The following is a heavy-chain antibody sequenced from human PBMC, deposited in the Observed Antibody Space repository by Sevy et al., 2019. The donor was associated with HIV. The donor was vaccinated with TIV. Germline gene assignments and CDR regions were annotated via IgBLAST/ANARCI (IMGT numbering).Heavy chain of an antibody. CDR3: ARESYDFWTGPVDYDYGIDV. J-gene: IGHJ6*02. CDR2: INPKSGAT. CDR1: GYSFSDSGYY. V-gene: IGHV1-2*02. Sequence: ASVKVSCKAYGYSFSDSGYYVHWVRQAPGQGLEWMGWINPKSGATKYAQKFQGRVTMTRDTSVSTANMELTRLTSDDTAVYYCARESYDFWTGPVDYDYGIDVWGQGTTVTVSS. D-gene: IGHD3-3*01.